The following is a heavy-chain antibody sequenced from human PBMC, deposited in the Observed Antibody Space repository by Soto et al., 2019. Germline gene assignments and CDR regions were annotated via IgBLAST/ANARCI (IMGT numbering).Heavy chain of an antibody. D-gene: IGHD2-2*01. J-gene: IGHJ4*02. CDR2: TSGSGGSR. Sequence: EVQLLESGGGLVQPGGSLRLTCAASGFTFSNYAMSWVRQAPGKGLEWVSATSGSGGSRYYADFVKDRFTISRDNSKNTLYLQRNSLRAEDTAVYYSVKDHRNTEIVLVPTVPHPLDYCGQGTLVTVSS. V-gene: IGHV3-23*01. CDR1: GFTFSNYA. CDR3: VKDHRNTEIVLVPTVPHPLDY.